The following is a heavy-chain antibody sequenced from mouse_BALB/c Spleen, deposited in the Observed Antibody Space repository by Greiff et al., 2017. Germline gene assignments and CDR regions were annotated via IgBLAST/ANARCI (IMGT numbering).Heavy chain of an antibody. CDR2: IHPSDSET. D-gene: IGHD1-1*01. CDR1: GYTFTSYW. J-gene: IGHJ2*01. V-gene: IGHV1-74*01. CDR3: ASNGSYFFDY. Sequence: VQLQQSGPELVKPGALVKISCKASGYTFTSYWMNWVKQRPGQGLEWIGMIHPSDSETRLNQKFKDKATLTVDKSSSTAYMQLSSPTSEDSAVYYCASNGSYFFDYWGQGTTLTVSS.